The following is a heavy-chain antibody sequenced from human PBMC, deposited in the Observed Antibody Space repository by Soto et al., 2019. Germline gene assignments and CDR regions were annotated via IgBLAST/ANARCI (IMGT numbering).Heavy chain of an antibody. Sequence: GSLRLSCAASGFTFSSYSMNWVRQAPGKGLEWVSYISSSSSTIYYADSVKGRFTISRDNAKNSLYLQMNSLRDEDTAVYYCARSNPNHTAMVHSNAFDIWGQGTMVTVSS. CDR3: ARSNPNHTAMVHSNAFDI. CDR2: ISSSSSTI. J-gene: IGHJ3*02. V-gene: IGHV3-48*02. D-gene: IGHD5-18*01. CDR1: GFTFSSYS.